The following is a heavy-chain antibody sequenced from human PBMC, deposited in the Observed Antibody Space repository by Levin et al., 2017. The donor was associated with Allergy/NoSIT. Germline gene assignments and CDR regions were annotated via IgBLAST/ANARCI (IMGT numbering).Heavy chain of an antibody. V-gene: IGHV6-1*01. CDR2: TYYRSKWYN. Sequence: SQTLSLTCVISGDSVSSTSAAWNWIRQSPSRGLEWLGRTYYRSKWYNDYAVSVKSRITINPDTTKNQFSLQLNSVTPEDTALYYCASHPIYDGGPLGSYYYYYGMDVWGQGTTVTVSS. D-gene: IGHD3-16*01. CDR1: GDSVSSTSAA. J-gene: IGHJ6*02. CDR3: ASHPIYDGGPLGSYYYYYGMDV.